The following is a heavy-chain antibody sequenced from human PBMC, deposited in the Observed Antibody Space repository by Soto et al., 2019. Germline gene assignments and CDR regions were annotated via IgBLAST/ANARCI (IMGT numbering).Heavy chain of an antibody. CDR3: ARDTARAMVRIYYGMDV. Sequence: QVQLVESGGGVVQPGRSLRLSCAASGFTFSSYGMHWVRQAPGKGLERVAVIWYDGSNKYYADSVKGRFTISRDNSKNTLDLQITSLRADDTAVYYCARDTARAMVRIYYGMDVWGQGTTVTVSS. D-gene: IGHD3-10*01. V-gene: IGHV3-33*01. CDR1: GFTFSSYG. J-gene: IGHJ6*02. CDR2: IWYDGSNK.